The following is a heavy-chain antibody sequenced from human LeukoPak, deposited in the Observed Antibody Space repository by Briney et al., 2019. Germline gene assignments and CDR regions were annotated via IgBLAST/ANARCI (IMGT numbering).Heavy chain of an antibody. CDR2: INHSGST. D-gene: IGHD6-13*01. J-gene: IGHJ6*03. Sequence: SETLSLTCAVYGGSFSGYYWSWIRQPPGKGLEWIGEINHSGSTNYNPSLKSRVTISVDTSKNQFSLKLSSVTAADTAVYYCASTAAGTNYYYYMDVWGKGTTVTVSS. V-gene: IGHV4-34*01. CDR3: ASTAAGTNYYYYMDV. CDR1: GGSFSGYY.